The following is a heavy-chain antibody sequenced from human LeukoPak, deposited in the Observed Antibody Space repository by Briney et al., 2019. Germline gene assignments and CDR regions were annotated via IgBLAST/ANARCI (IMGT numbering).Heavy chain of an antibody. CDR1: GGSISSGSYY. J-gene: IGHJ4*02. V-gene: IGHV4-61*02. CDR2: IHTSGSP. CDR3: ARVEAGAAAFYFDH. Sequence: SQTLSLTCTVSGGSISSGSYYWTWIRQPAGKGLECIGRIHTSGSPKYNPSLKSRVTISLDTSKNQFSLKVTSGTAADPAVYYWARVEAGAAAFYFDHWGRGTLVTVSS. D-gene: IGHD6-13*01.